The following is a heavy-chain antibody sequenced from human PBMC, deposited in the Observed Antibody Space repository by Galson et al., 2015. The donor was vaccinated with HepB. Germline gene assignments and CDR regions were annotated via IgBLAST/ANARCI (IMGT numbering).Heavy chain of an antibody. J-gene: IGHJ4*03. CDR2: TFYRSMWKN. CDR1: GDSVSSNSAA. V-gene: IGHV6-1*01. D-gene: IGHD2/OR15-2a*01. Sequence: CAISGDSVSSNSAAWNWIRQSPSRGLEWLGRTFYRSMWKNDYAIFVSGRITINPDTSENQFSLQLNSVTPEDTAVYYCTRDLSMRFDYWGQGTTVTVSP. CDR3: TRDLSMRFDY.